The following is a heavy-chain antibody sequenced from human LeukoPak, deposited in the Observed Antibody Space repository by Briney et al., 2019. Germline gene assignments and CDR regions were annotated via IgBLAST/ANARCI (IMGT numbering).Heavy chain of an antibody. CDR2: IRYDGSNK. D-gene: IGHD4-17*01. Sequence: EASLRLSCAASEFTFSSYGMHWVRQAPGKGLEWVAFIRYDGSNKYYADSVKGRFTISRDNSKNTLYLQMNSLRAEDTAVYYCAKVGLRGDWFDPWGQGTLITVSS. J-gene: IGHJ5*02. CDR3: AKVGLRGDWFDP. V-gene: IGHV3-30*02. CDR1: EFTFSSYG.